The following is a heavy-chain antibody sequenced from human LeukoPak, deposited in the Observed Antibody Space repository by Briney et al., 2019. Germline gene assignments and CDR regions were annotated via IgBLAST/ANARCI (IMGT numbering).Heavy chain of an antibody. CDR2: IIPIFGTV. J-gene: IGHJ1*01. Sequence: SVKVSCKASGGTFSSYAISWVRQAPGQGLEWMGGIIPIFGTVNYAQKFQGRVTITADKSTSTAYMELSSLRSEDTAVYYCVSPSGIVGATAEYFQHWGQGTLVTVSS. CDR3: VSPSGIVGATAEYFQH. CDR1: GGTFSSYA. D-gene: IGHD1-26*01. V-gene: IGHV1-69*06.